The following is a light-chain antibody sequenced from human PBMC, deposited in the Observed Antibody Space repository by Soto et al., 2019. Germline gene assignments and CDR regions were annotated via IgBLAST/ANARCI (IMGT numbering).Light chain of an antibody. J-gene: IGKJ1*01. V-gene: IGKV1-5*03. CDR1: QSISSW. CDR3: QQYNSYSHT. CDR2: KAS. Sequence: DIQMTQSPSTLSASVGDRVTITCRASQSISSWVAWYQQKPGKAPKLLIYKASSLESGVPSRFSGSGSGTEFTLTISSLQPDDFATYYCQQYNSYSHTFGQGTKVEIK.